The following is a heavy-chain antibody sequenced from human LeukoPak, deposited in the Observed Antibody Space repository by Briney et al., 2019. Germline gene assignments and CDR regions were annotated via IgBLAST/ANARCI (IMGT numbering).Heavy chain of an antibody. V-gene: IGHV1-3*01. Sequence: GASVKVSCMASGYTFSRYVVHWVRQAPGQRPEWMSCINAGNGVTKYSENLQGRVTITWERSTKTAYMDLSSLTSEDKALYYCVRDDCGDPCYPGGYWGKGTLVAVSS. CDR3: VRDDCGDPCYPGGY. CDR1: GYTFSRYV. J-gene: IGHJ4*02. CDR2: INAGNGVT. D-gene: IGHD2-21*01.